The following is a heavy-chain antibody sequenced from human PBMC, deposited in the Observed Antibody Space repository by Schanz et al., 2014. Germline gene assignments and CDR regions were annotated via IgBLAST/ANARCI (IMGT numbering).Heavy chain of an antibody. V-gene: IGHV3-7*01. Sequence: EQLVESGGELIQPGGSLRLSCEASGFTFSTYWMSWVRQAPGKGLEWVANIKQDESERSYVDSVKGRFTISRDNAKNSLYLQMNSLRAEDTAVYYCARDKGGYYPFDYWGQGTLVTVSS. D-gene: IGHD3-3*01. CDR2: IKQDESER. J-gene: IGHJ4*02. CDR1: GFTFSTYW. CDR3: ARDKGGYYPFDY.